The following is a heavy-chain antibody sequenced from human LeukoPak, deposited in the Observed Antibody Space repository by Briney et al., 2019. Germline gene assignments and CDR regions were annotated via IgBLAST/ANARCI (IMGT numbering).Heavy chain of an antibody. CDR2: ISSSGSAI. Sequence: GGSLRLSCAASGFPLSSYSINWVRQAPGKGLEWVSYISSSGSAIYYVDSVKGRFTVSRDNAKNSLFLQMNSPRAEDKAANYCVRVKGSDFDYWGQGALVTVSS. V-gene: IGHV3-48*01. J-gene: IGHJ4*02. CDR3: VRVKGSDFDY. D-gene: IGHD2-15*01. CDR1: GFPLSSYS.